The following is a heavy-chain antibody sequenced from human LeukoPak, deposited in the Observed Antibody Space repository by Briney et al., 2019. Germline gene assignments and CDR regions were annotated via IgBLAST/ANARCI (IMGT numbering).Heavy chain of an antibody. D-gene: IGHD3-3*01. CDR1: GFTFSSYA. Sequence: GGSLRLSCAASGFTFSSYAMSWVRQAPGKGQEWVSAISGSGGSTYYADSVKGRFTISRDNSKNTLYLQMNSLRAEDTAVYYCAKAPPETYDFWSGFDYWGQGTLVTVSS. V-gene: IGHV3-23*01. J-gene: IGHJ4*02. CDR2: ISGSGGST. CDR3: AKAPPETYDFWSGFDY.